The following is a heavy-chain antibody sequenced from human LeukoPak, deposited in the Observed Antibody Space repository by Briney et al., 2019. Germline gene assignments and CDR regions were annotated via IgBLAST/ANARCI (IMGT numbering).Heavy chain of an antibody. Sequence: SETLSLTCTVSGGSISSGGYYWSWIRQHPGKGLEWIGYIYYSGSTYYNPSLKSRVTTSVDTSKNQFSLKLGSVTAADTAVYYCAREDTISLFDYWGQGTLVTVSS. D-gene: IGHD3-3*01. V-gene: IGHV4-31*03. J-gene: IGHJ4*02. CDR2: IYYSGST. CDR3: AREDTISLFDY. CDR1: GGSISSGGYY.